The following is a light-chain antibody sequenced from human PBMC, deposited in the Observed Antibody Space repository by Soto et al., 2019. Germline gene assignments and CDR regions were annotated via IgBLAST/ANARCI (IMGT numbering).Light chain of an antibody. V-gene: IGKV3-15*01. CDR3: HSDNDWPFS. CDR2: GAS. J-gene: IGKJ2*01. Sequence: EIVMTQSPAALSVSPGERVTLSCRASESLSTYLAWYQHKPGQAPRLLIYGASTKATGIPARFSGSGSATDFTLTISSLQSEDFAVYYCHSDNDWPFSFGQGTKVEIK. CDR1: ESLSTY.